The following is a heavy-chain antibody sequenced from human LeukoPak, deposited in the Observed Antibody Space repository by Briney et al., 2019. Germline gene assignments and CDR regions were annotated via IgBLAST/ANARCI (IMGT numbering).Heavy chain of an antibody. D-gene: IGHD2-2*01. CDR2: ISAYNGNT. J-gene: IGHJ4*02. CDR1: GCTFTSYG. V-gene: IGHV1-18*01. Sequence: ASVKVSCKASGCTFTSYGISWVRQAPGQGLEWMGWISAYNGNTNYAQKFQGRVTMTTDTSTSTAYMELRSLRSDDTAVYYCAIEQYQLLCLVYWGQGTLVTVSS. CDR3: AIEQYQLLCLVY.